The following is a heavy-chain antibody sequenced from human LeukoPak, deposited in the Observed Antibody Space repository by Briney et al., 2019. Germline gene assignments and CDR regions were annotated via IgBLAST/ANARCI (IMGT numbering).Heavy chain of an antibody. CDR3: AKLGWSSTRCYINC. D-gene: IGHD2-2*01. V-gene: IGHV3-30*18. CDR1: GFAFSTYG. Sequence: GRSLRLSCAASGFAFSTYGMHWVRQAPGKGLEWVAVISYDGSDKYYADSVKGRFTISRDNSKNSLYLQLNSLSAVDTAVYYCAKLGWSSTRCYINCWGQGALVTVSS. CDR2: ISYDGSDK. J-gene: IGHJ4*02.